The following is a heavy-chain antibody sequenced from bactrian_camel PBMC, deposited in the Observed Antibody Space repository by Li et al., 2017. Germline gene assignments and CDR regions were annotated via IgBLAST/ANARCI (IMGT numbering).Heavy chain of an antibody. CDR3: AADPVWIGCREFLSRDRQGNA. CDR2: IGKRGTT. J-gene: IGHJ6*01. V-gene: IGHV3S55*01. Sequence: HVQLVESGGGSVQAGGSLTLSCTGSGYTYTGYFMAWFRQVPGKEREGVAAIGKRGTTNYTDSVKGRFTISISKNNSANMLYLQMNDVKVEDTAMYYCAADPVWIGCREFLSRDRQGNAWGKGTQVTVS. D-gene: IGHD3*01. CDR1: GYTYTGYF.